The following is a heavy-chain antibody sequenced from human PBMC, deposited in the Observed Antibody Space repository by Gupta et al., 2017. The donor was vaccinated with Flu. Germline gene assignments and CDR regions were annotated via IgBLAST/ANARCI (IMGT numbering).Heavy chain of an antibody. V-gene: IGHV3-48*03. Sequence: EVQLVESGGGLVQPGGSLRLSCAAPGFTFSSYEMNWVRQAPGKGLEWVSYISSSGSTIYYADSVKGRFTISRDNAKNSLYLKMNSLRAEDTAVYYCARDTYSSGWYTYGMDVWGQGTTVTVSS. CDR1: GFTFSSYE. J-gene: IGHJ6*02. D-gene: IGHD6-19*01. CDR3: ARDTYSSGWYTYGMDV. CDR2: ISSSGSTI.